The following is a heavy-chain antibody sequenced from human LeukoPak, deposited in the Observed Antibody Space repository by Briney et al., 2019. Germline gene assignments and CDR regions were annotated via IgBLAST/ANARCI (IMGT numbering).Heavy chain of an antibody. D-gene: IGHD5/OR15-5a*01. J-gene: IGHJ4*02. CDR3: ATLVSTRYYFDY. CDR1: GGSISSYY. V-gene: IGHV4-4*07. Sequence: SETLSLTCTVSGGSISSYYWSWIRQPAGKGLEWIGRFYASGSTNYNPSLKSRVTMSVDTSKNQFSLKLTSVTAADTAVYFCATLVSTRYYFDYWGQGTLVTVSS. CDR2: FYASGST.